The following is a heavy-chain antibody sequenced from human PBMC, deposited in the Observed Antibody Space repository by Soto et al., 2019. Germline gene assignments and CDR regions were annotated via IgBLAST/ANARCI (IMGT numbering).Heavy chain of an antibody. J-gene: IGHJ4*02. V-gene: IGHV3-21*01. CDR3: AIRYSSHYDAFDY. D-gene: IGHD6-13*01. Sequence: EVQLVESGGGLVKPGGSLRLSCAASGFTFTYYTMNWVRQPPGKGLEWVSSVSSSSSYIYFADSMKGRFTISRDNAKNYLYLQLNSLRAEDTAVYYCAIRYSSHYDAFDYGGQGTLVTVSS. CDR2: VSSSSSYI. CDR1: GFTFTYYT.